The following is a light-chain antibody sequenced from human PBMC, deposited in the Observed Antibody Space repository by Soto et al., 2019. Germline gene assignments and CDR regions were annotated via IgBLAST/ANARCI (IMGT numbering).Light chain of an antibody. J-gene: IGKJ1*01. CDR2: GAS. CDR1: QSVSNSY. Sequence: EIVLTQSPGTLSLSPGERATLSCRASQSVSNSYLAWYQHKPGQAPRLLIYGASSRATGIPDRFSGSGSGTDFTLTISRLEPEDFAVYYCQQYGSSPPWTFGQGTKVEVK. V-gene: IGKV3-20*01. CDR3: QQYGSSPPWT.